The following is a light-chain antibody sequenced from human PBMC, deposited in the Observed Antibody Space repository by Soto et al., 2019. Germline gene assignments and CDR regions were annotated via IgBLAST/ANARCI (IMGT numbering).Light chain of an antibody. J-gene: IGLJ1*01. V-gene: IGLV2-14*02. Sequence: QSWLTQPAPVSGSPGQPIPIPCAGTGSVVGPYNLVSWYQQHPGKAPKLIVYEVSKRPSGFSNRFSGSKSGITASLTISGLQAEDEADYYCTSYTSDSTYVFGTGTKVTVL. CDR3: TSYTSDSTYV. CDR1: GSVVGPYNL. CDR2: EVS.